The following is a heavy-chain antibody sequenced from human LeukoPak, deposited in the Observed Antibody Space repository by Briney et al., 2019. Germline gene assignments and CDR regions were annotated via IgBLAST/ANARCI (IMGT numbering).Heavy chain of an antibody. D-gene: IGHD5-18*01. V-gene: IGHV3-30*18. CDR2: ISYDGSNK. CDR3: AKYSYGELIDY. Sequence: RGSLRLSCAASGFTFSSYGMHWVRQAPGKGLEWVAVISYDGSNKYYADSVKGRFTISRDNSKNTLYLQMNSLRAEDTAVYYCAKYSYGELIDYWGQGTLVTVSS. J-gene: IGHJ4*02. CDR1: GFTFSSYG.